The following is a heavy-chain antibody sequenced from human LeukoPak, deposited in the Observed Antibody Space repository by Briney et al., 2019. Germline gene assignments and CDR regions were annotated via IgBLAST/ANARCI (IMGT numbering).Heavy chain of an antibody. J-gene: IGHJ1*01. CDR1: GDRVSSNRAA. D-gene: IGHD6-13*01. Sequence: SQTLSLTCAISGDRVSSNRAAWNCNRPSPSRGLGWLVRRYYRSKWKNDSAPSVRSRITIDADTSKNQITLTLSSLTPDYQAVYYCARETQGDLSDSTWVNRYLQPWGQGTLVTVSS. V-gene: IGHV6-1*01. CDR2: RYYRSKWKN. CDR3: ARETQGDLSDSTWVNRYLQP.